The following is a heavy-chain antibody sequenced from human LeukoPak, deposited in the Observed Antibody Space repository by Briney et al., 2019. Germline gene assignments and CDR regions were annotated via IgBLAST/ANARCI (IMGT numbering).Heavy chain of an antibody. V-gene: IGHV4-59*08. J-gene: IGHJ4*02. CDR3: ARRSWYVDY. D-gene: IGHD6-13*01. Sequence: SETLSLTCTVSGGSLSSYYWSWIRQPPGKGLEWIGYIYSSGSTNYNPSLESRVTISEDTSKNQFSLKLRSVTAADKAIYYCARRSWYVDYWGQGTLVTVSS. CDR1: GGSLSSYY. CDR2: IYSSGST.